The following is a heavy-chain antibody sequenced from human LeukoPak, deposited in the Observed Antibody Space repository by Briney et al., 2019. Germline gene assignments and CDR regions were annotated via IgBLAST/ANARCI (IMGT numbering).Heavy chain of an antibody. CDR2: IYHSGST. Sequence: SETLSLTCAVSGGSISSSNWWSWVRQPPGKGLEWIGEIYHSGSTNYNPSLKSRVTISVDTSKNQFSLKLSSVTAADTAVYYCARDRLVCSGGSCLSRDAFDIWGQGTMVTVSS. CDR1: GGSISSSNW. D-gene: IGHD2-15*01. V-gene: IGHV4-4*02. CDR3: ARDRLVCSGGSCLSRDAFDI. J-gene: IGHJ3*02.